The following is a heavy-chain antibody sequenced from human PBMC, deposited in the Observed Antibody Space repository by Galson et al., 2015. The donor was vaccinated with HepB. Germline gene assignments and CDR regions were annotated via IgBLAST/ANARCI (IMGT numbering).Heavy chain of an antibody. CDR2: TYYRSKWYN. D-gene: IGHD3-22*01. V-gene: IGHV6-1*01. CDR3: ARDLGPYYYDSRTLDAFDI. Sequence: CPISGDSVSSYSAAWNWIRQFPSRGLEWLGRTYYRSKWYNDYAVSVKSRITINTDTSKNQFSLQLNSVTPEDTAVYYCARDLGPYYYDSRTLDAFDIWGQGTMVTVSS. J-gene: IGHJ3*02. CDR1: GDSVSSYSAA.